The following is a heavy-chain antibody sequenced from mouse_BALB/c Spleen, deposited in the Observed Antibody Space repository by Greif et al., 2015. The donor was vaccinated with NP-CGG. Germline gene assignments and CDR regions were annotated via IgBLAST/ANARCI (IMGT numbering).Heavy chain of an antibody. CDR3: TRVWSVYYSDY. Sequence: EVQRVESGGGLVKPGGSLKLSCAASGFTFSSYTMSWVRQTPEKRLEWVATISSGGSYTYYPDSVKGRFTISRDNAKNTLYLQMSSLKSEDTAMYYCTRVWSVYYSDYWGQGTTLTVSS. CDR1: GFTFSSYT. V-gene: IGHV5-6-4*01. D-gene: IGHD1-1*02. CDR2: ISSGGSYT. J-gene: IGHJ2*01.